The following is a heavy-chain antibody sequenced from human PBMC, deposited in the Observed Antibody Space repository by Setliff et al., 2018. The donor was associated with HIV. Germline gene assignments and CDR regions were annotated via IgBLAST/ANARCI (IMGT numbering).Heavy chain of an antibody. CDR3: AREYDVLTGYYISAFAI. CDR2: INPNSGDT. V-gene: IGHV1-2*06. D-gene: IGHD3-9*01. Sequence: ASVKVSCKASGYTFTGYFIHWVRQAPGQGLEWVGRINPNSGDTNFAQKFQGRITMTRDTSISTAYLELNRLRSDDTAVYYCAREYDVLTGYYISAFAICGQGTMVTVSS. CDR1: GYTFTGYF. J-gene: IGHJ3*02.